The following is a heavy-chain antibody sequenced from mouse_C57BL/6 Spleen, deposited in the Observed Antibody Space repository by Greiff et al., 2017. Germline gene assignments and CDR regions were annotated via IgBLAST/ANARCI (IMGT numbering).Heavy chain of an antibody. Sequence: DVKLQESGPELVKPGASVKMSCKASGYTFTDYNMHWVKQSHGKSLEWIGYINPNNGGTSYNQKFKGKATLTVNKSSSTAYMELRSLTSEDSAVYYCAREEVTTVVAVDYWGQGTTLTVAS. CDR3: AREEVTTVVAVDY. CDR2: INPNNGGT. D-gene: IGHD1-1*01. J-gene: IGHJ2*01. CDR1: GYTFTDYN. V-gene: IGHV1-22*01.